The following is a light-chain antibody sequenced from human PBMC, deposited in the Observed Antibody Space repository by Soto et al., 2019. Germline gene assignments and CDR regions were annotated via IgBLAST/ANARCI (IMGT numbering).Light chain of an antibody. CDR3: QQYGSSTRT. J-gene: IGKJ1*01. CDR1: QSVSSN. V-gene: IGKV3-20*01. CDR2: GAS. Sequence: EIVLTQSPATLSVSPGERATLSCRASQSVSSNLAWYQQKPGQAPRLLIYGASSRATGIPDRFSGSGSGIDFTLTISRLEPEDFAVYYCQQYGSSTRTFGQGTKVDIK.